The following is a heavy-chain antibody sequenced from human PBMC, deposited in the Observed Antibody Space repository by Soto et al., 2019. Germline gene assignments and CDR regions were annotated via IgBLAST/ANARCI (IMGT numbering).Heavy chain of an antibody. V-gene: IGHV3-13*01. Sequence: PGGSLRLSCAASGFTFSSYDMRWVRQATGKGLEWVSAIGTAGDTYYPGSVKGRFTISRENAKNSLYLQMNSLRAEDTAVYYCARGISGYYGFAYWGQGTLVTVSS. CDR1: GFTFSSYD. CDR2: IGTAGDT. J-gene: IGHJ4*02. CDR3: ARGISGYYGFAY. D-gene: IGHD5-12*01.